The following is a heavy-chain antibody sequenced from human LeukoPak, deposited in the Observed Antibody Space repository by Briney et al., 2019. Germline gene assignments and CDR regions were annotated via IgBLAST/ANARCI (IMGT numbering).Heavy chain of an antibody. D-gene: IGHD6-6*01. CDR1: GFTFSSYS. V-gene: IGHV3-48*01. J-gene: IGHJ6*03. CDR3: ASRGIAARPYYYYYMDV. CDR2: ISSSSSTI. Sequence: GGSLRLSCAASGFTFSSYSMNWVRQAPGKGLEWVSYISSSSSTIYYADSVKGRFTISRDNAKNSLYLQMNSLRAEDTAVYYCASRGIAARPYYYYYMDVWGKGTTVTVSS.